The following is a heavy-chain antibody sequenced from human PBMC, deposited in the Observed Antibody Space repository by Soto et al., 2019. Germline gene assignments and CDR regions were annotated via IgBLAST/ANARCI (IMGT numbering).Heavy chain of an antibody. CDR1: GGSVSSDNYY. CDR3: ARQLNGATKRRWLEP. J-gene: IGHJ5*02. Sequence: QVQLQESGPGLVKPSETLSLTCTVSGGSVSSDNYYWNWIRQPPGKGLEWIGYIYYSGTTNYNPSLTSRVTMSLDPSHNQLSLELNSVPAADTAVYYCARQLNGATKRRWLEPWGQGTLVTVSS. V-gene: IGHV4-61*01. CDR2: IYYSGTT. D-gene: IGHD1-26*01.